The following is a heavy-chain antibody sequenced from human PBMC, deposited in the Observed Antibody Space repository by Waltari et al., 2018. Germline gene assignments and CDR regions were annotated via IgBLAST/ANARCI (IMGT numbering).Heavy chain of an antibody. J-gene: IGHJ4*02. V-gene: IGHV3-23*01. CDR1: GFSFSTYA. CDR2: SSPDGYRT. CDR3: AKEGGIVGTGDH. Sequence: EVQLLESGGGFIQPGGSLRRSCAVSGFSFSTYAMYWVRRAPGKGLEGVSASSPDGYRTYYADSVKGRFTISRDNSRNTLYLQMNGLRGEDMAVYHCAKEGGIVGTGDHWGQGTLVTVSS. D-gene: IGHD1-26*01.